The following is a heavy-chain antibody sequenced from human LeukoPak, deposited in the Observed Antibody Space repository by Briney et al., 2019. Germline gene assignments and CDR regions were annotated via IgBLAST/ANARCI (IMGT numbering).Heavy chain of an antibody. CDR1: GFTFSSYG. Sequence: GGSLRLSCAASGFTFSSYGVHWVRQAPGKGLEWVAFIRYDGSNKYYADSVKGRFTISRDNSKNTLYLQMNSLRAEDTTVYYCAKGRNYYYDSSGYYYVEYFQHWGQGTLVTVSS. J-gene: IGHJ1*01. D-gene: IGHD3-22*01. CDR3: AKGRNYYYDSSGYYYVEYFQH. CDR2: IRYDGSNK. V-gene: IGHV3-30*02.